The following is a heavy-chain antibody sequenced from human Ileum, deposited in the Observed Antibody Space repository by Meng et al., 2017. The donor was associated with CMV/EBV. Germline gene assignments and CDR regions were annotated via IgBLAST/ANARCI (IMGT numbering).Heavy chain of an antibody. D-gene: IGHD4-11*01. CDR3: AKVGHRTTVTIFYYYYGMDV. J-gene: IGHJ6*02. CDR1: GFTFSSYA. CDR2: ISGSGGST. V-gene: IGHV3-23*01. Sequence: RGSLRLSCAASGFTFSSYAMSWVRQAPGKGLEWVSAISGSGGSTYYADSVKGRFTISRDNSKNTLYLQMNSLRAEDTAVYYCAKVGHRTTVTIFYYYYGMDVWGQGTTVTVSS.